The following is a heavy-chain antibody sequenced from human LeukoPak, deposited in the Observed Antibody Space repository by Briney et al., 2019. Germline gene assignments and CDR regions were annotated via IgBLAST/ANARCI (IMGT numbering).Heavy chain of an antibody. CDR1: DGSFSGYY. D-gene: IGHD3-10*01. V-gene: IGHV4-34*01. CDR3: ASSSYYYGSGSQRNRYFYY. CDR2: INDSGNT. J-gene: IGHJ4*02. Sequence: SETLSLTCAVYDGSFSGYYWSWIRQPPGKGLEWIGEINDSGNTNYNPSLKSRVTISVDTSKNQFSLKLASVTAADTAVYYCASSSYYYGSGSQRNRYFYYWGQGALVTVSS.